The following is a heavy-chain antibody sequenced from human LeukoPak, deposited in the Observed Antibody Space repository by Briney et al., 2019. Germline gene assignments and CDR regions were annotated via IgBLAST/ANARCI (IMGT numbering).Heavy chain of an antibody. Sequence: GESLKISCKGSGYSFTSYWIGWVRQMPGKGLEWMGIIYPGDSDTRYSPSFQGQVAISADKSISTAYLQWSSLKASDTAMYYCARRRILTGYYYYFDYWGQGTLVTVSP. V-gene: IGHV5-51*01. CDR1: GYSFTSYW. J-gene: IGHJ4*02. CDR3: ARRRILTGYYYYFDY. CDR2: IYPGDSDT. D-gene: IGHD3-9*01.